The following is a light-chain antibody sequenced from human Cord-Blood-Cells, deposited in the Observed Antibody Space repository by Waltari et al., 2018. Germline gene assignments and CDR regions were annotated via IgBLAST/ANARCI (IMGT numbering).Light chain of an antibody. CDR2: GTN. V-gene: IGLV3-19*01. Sequence: SSELTQDPAVSVALGQTVRITCQGDSLRSYYASWYQQKPGQAPVLVIYGTNNRPSGIPDRLSGSSSGNTASLTITGVQAEDEADYYCNSRDSSGNHVVFGGGTKLTVL. CDR3: NSRDSSGNHVV. J-gene: IGLJ2*01. CDR1: SLRSYY.